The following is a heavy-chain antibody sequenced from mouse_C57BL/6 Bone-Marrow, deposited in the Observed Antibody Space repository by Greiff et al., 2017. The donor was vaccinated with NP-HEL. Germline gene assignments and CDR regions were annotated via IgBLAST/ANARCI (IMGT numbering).Heavy chain of an antibody. CDR2: INPNNGGT. CDR3: AKTTVVATGDY. Sequence: QVQLQQPGAELVKPGASVKLSCKASGYTFTSYWMHWVKQRPGRGLEWIGDINPNNGGTSYNQKFKGKATLTVDKSSSTAYMELRSLTSEDSAVYYCAKTTVVATGDYWGQGTTLTVSS. J-gene: IGHJ2*01. V-gene: IGHV1-53*01. D-gene: IGHD1-1*01. CDR1: GYTFTSYW.